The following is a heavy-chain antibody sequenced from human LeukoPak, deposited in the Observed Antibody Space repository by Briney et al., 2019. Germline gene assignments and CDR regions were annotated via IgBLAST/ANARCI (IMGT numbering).Heavy chain of an antibody. V-gene: IGHV1-18*01. CDR1: GYTFTSYG. J-gene: IGHJ3*02. CDR2: ISAYNGNT. Sequence: SVKVSCKASGYTFTSYGISWVRQAPGQGLEWMGWISAYNGNTNYAQKLQGRVTMTTDTSTSTAYMELRSLGSDDTAVYYCARARRRGAAAEYAFDIWGQGTMVTVSS. CDR3: ARARRRGAAAEYAFDI. D-gene: IGHD6-13*01.